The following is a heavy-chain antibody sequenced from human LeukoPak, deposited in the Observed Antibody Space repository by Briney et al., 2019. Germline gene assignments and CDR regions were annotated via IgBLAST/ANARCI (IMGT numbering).Heavy chain of an antibody. CDR1: GFTFSSYE. Sequence: GGSLRLTCAASGFTFSSYEMTWVRQAPGKGLEWISYISSSGSAIYYADSVKGRFTISRDNAKNSLYLQMNSLRAEDTAVYYCARDYNFDYWGQGTLVTVSS. J-gene: IGHJ4*02. CDR2: ISSSGSAI. CDR3: ARDYNFDY. V-gene: IGHV3-48*03.